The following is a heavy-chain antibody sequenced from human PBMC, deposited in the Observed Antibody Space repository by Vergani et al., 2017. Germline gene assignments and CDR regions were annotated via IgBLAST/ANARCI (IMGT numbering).Heavy chain of an antibody. J-gene: IGHJ3*02. CDR3: ARGERVAARSIDAFDI. D-gene: IGHD6-6*01. Sequence: VQLQESGPGLVKPSQTLSLTCTVSGGSISSGGYYWSWIRQHPGKGLEWIGYIYYSGSTYYNPSLKSRVTISVDTSKNQFSLKLSSVTAADTAVYYCARGERVAARSIDAFDIWGQGTMVTVSS. V-gene: IGHV4-31*03. CDR2: IYYSGST. CDR1: GGSISSGGYY.